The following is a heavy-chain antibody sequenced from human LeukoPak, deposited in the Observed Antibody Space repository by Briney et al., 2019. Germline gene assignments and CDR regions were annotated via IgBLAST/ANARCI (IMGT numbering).Heavy chain of an antibody. CDR1: GFTLSTYS. Sequence: GGSLRLSCAASGFTLSTYSMNWVRQAPGKGLEWVSSISSGSSYIYYADSLKGRFTISRDNAKNSLYLQMNSLSAEDTAVYYCARRRDSGSLQHFDYWGQGTLVTVSS. V-gene: IGHV3-21*01. CDR2: ISSGSSYI. J-gene: IGHJ4*02. D-gene: IGHD1-26*01. CDR3: ARRRDSGSLQHFDY.